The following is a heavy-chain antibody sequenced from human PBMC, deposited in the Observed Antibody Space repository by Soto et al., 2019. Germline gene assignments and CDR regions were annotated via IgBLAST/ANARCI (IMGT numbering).Heavy chain of an antibody. D-gene: IGHD3-10*01. V-gene: IGHV3-30*18. CDR3: AKGVVREPAYFDD. CDR1: GFTFSDFA. Sequence: QVQMVESGGGVAQPGGSLRLSCAVSGFTFSDFAMYWVRQAPGKGLEWVALISYDGRNEDYAESVRGRFTISRDNSKNTLYLDLNSLSAEDSAVYFCAKGVVREPAYFDDWGQGTLVTVSS. CDR2: ISYDGRNE. J-gene: IGHJ4*02.